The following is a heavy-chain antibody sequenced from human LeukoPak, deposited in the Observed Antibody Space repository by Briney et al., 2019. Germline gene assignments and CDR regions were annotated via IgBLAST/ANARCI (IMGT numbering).Heavy chain of an antibody. J-gene: IGHJ4*02. V-gene: IGHV3-30-3*01. CDR3: ARDSEGQWLVLGVMDY. CDR2: ISYDGSNK. Sequence: QTGGSLRVSCAAPGFTFSSYAMHWVRQAPGKGLERVAVISYDGSNKYYADSVKGRFTISRDNSKNALYLQMNSLRAEDTAVYYCARDSEGQWLVLGVMDYWGQGTLVTVSS. D-gene: IGHD6-19*01. CDR1: GFTFSSYA.